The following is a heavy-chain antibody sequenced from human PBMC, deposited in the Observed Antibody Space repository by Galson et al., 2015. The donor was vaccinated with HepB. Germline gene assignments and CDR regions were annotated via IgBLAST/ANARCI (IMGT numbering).Heavy chain of an antibody. CDR2: IRSDAHGGTA. CDR1: GFSLSNTW. J-gene: IGHJ4*02. V-gene: IGHV3-15*01. D-gene: IGHD1-1*01. Sequence: SLRLSCAASGFSLSNTWMSWVRQAPGKGLEWVGRIRSDAHGGTADYAAPVKGRFTISRDDSKNTLYLQMNSLKTEDTAVYYCTTVWNGLFDYWGQGTLVTVSS. CDR3: TTVWNGLFDY.